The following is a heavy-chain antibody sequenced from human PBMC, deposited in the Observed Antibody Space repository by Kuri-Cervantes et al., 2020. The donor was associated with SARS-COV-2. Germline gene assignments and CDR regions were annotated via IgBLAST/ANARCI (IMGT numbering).Heavy chain of an antibody. J-gene: IGHJ6*02. D-gene: IGHD5-18*01. V-gene: IGHV1-69*13. CDR1: GGTFSSYA. CDR2: IIPIFSTA. Sequence: SVKVSCKASGGTFSSYAISWVRQAPGQGLEWMGGIIPIFSTANYAQKFQGRVTITADESTSTAYMELSSLRSEDTAVYYCARDVGFGYSYGHSYGMDVWGQGTTVTVSS. CDR3: ARDVGFGYSYGHSYGMDV.